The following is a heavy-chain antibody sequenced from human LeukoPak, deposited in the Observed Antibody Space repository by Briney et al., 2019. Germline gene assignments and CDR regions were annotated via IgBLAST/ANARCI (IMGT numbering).Heavy chain of an antibody. CDR3: ARRQEVTADSFYYAMDV. CDR1: GYTFTSHS. D-gene: IGHD2-15*01. Sequence: GASVKVSCKASGYTFTSHSVHWVRRAPGQGLGWTGVISPCGGRITYSQKFQAGVTLTSDPSTSTVFMDLRGLRSEDKAVFYCARRQEVTADSFYYAMDVWGQGTTVTVSS. V-gene: IGHV1-46*01. J-gene: IGHJ6*02. CDR2: ISPCGGRI.